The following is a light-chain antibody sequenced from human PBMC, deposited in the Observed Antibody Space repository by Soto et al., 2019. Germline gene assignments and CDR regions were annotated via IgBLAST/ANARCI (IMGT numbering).Light chain of an antibody. CDR3: QQRSNWPQIT. V-gene: IGKV3-11*01. CDR1: QSVSKY. Sequence: ELVLTQSPATMSLSPGERATLSCRASQSVSKYLAWYQQKPGQAPRLLIHDASNRATGIPARFSGSGSGTDFTRTISSLEPEDFGVYYCQQRSNWPQITFGGGTKVEIK. CDR2: DAS. J-gene: IGKJ4*01.